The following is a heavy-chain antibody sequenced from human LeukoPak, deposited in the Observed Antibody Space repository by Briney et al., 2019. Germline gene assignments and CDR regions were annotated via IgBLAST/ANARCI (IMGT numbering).Heavy chain of an antibody. J-gene: IGHJ3*02. Sequence: SVKVSCKASGYTFTSYDINWVRQAPGQGLEWMGGIIPIFGTASYAQKFQGRVTITADKSTSTVYMELSSLRSEDTAVYYCASSLLGGGSGSYYNVPATDAFDIWGQGTMVTVSS. D-gene: IGHD3-10*01. CDR1: GYTFTSYD. CDR2: IIPIFGTA. CDR3: ASSLLGGGSGSYYNVPATDAFDI. V-gene: IGHV1-69*06.